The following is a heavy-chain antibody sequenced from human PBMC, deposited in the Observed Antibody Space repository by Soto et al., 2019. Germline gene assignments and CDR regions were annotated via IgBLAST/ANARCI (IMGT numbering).Heavy chain of an antibody. D-gene: IGHD3-10*01. Sequence: QVQLVESGGGLVQSGGSLRLSCAASGFTISDYYMTWIRQAPGKGLEWVSYISSVGTTTYYAESVKGRFSISMDDATNSLYLKMNSLTAEDTAVYYCARDQEGSGSHWLGYKYYGMDVWGQGTTVTVSS. CDR2: ISSVGTTT. J-gene: IGHJ6*02. CDR1: GFTISDYY. V-gene: IGHV3-11*01. CDR3: ARDQEGSGSHWLGYKYYGMDV.